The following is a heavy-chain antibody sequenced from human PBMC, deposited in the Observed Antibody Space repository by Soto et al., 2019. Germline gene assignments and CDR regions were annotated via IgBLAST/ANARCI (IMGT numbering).Heavy chain of an antibody. J-gene: IGHJ3*02. CDR3: AREISGSYSPSDAFDI. CDR2: INSDGSST. CDR1: GFTFSSYW. D-gene: IGHD1-26*01. Sequence: GGSLRLSCAASGFTFSSYWMHWVRQAPGKGLVWVSRINSDGSSTSYADSVKGRFTISRDNAKNTLYLQMNSLRAEDTAVYYCAREISGSYSPSDAFDIWGQGNPGHRLL. V-gene: IGHV3-74*01.